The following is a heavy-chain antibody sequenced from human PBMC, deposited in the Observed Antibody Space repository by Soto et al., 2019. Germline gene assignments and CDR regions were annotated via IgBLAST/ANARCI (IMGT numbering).Heavy chain of an antibody. CDR2: IYTSGST. D-gene: IGHD4-4*01. V-gene: IGHV4-4*07. CDR3: ARVDYSRQLAPYYYGMDV. Sequence: QVQLQESGPGLVKPSETLSLTCTVSAGSISSYFWSWIRQPAGKGLEWIGRIYTSGSTNYNPSLKSRVTMSVDTSKNQFSLKLRSVTAADTAVYYCARVDYSRQLAPYYYGMDVWGQGTKVAVSS. J-gene: IGHJ6*02. CDR1: AGSISSYF.